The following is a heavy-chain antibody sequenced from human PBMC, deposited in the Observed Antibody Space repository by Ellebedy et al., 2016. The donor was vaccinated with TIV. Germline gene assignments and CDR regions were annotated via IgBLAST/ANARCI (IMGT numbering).Heavy chain of an antibody. CDR3: AREGLHSSGYSYAFDV. V-gene: IGHV4-59*01. CDR1: GGSMSDYY. D-gene: IGHD3-22*01. J-gene: IGHJ3*01. Sequence: SETLSLXCTVSGGSMSDYYWSWVRQSPGRRLEWIGSVYYSGTTSYNPSLKSRVTISLDTSKNQFSLKLSSVTAADTAVYYCAREGLHSSGYSYAFDVWGRGTMVTVSS. CDR2: VYYSGTT.